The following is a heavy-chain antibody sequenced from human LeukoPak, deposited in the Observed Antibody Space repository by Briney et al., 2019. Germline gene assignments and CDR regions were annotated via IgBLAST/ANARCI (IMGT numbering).Heavy chain of an antibody. Sequence: GGSLRLSCGASGFTFSNYAMSWVRQAPGKGLEWVSGISDSGSTAFYADSVKGRFTSSRDNPKSTLYLQMNSLRAEDTAVYYCARGEDMDVWGKGTTVTVSS. CDR2: ISDSGSTA. CDR3: ARGEDMDV. V-gene: IGHV3-23*01. CDR1: GFTFSNYA. J-gene: IGHJ6*03.